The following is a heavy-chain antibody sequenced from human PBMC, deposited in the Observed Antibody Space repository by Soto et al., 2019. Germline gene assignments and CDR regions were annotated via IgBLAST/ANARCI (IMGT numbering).Heavy chain of an antibody. CDR1: GFTFTSSA. CDR2: IVVGSGNT. D-gene: IGHD3-3*01. J-gene: IGHJ5*02. V-gene: IGHV1-58*01. CDR3: AAELETNDFWSGYPRYNWFDP. Sequence: SVKVSCKASGFTFTSSAVQWVRQARGQRLEWIGWIVVGSGNTNYAQKFQERVTITRDMSTSTAYMELSSLRSEDTAVYYCAAELETNDFWSGYPRYNWFDPWG.